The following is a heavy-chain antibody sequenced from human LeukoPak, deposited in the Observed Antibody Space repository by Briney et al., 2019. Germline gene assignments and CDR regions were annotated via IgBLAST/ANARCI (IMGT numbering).Heavy chain of an antibody. CDR3: AGYHAYGVTTPPLGY. D-gene: IGHD4-17*01. J-gene: IGHJ4*02. CDR1: GGSFSGYY. CDR2: INHSGST. Sequence: SETLSLTCAVYGGSFSGYYWSWIRQPPGKGLEWIGEINHSGSTYYNPSLRSRVTISVDTSKNQFSLKLTSVTAADTAVYFCAGYHAYGVTTPPLGYWGQGTLVTVSS. V-gene: IGHV4-34*01.